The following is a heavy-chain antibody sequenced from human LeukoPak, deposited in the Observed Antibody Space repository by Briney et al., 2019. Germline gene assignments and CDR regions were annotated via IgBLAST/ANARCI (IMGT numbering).Heavy chain of an antibody. CDR3: ARLSEYCSAGSCYLGWFDP. J-gene: IGHJ5*02. V-gene: IGHV4-59*01. D-gene: IGHD2-15*01. CDR1: GGSISSYY. Sequence: PSETLSLTCSVSGGSISSYYWSWIRQPPGKGLEWIGYMYYSGSTNYNPPLKSRVTMSVDTSKNQFSLKLNSVTAADTAVYYCARLSEYCSAGSCYLGWFDPWGQGTLVTVSS. CDR2: MYYSGST.